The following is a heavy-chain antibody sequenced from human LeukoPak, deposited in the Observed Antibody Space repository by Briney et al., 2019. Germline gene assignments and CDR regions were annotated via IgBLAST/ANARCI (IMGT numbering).Heavy chain of an antibody. CDR2: TNPSGGST. D-gene: IGHD3-10*01. Sequence: RASVRVSCKASGYTFTSYYMHWVRQAPGQGLEWMGITNPSGGSTSYAQKFQGRVTMTRDMSTSTVYMELSSLRSEDTAVYYCARGAYYYGSGSPITHWFDPWGQGTLVTVSS. V-gene: IGHV1-46*01. J-gene: IGHJ5*02. CDR1: GYTFTSYY. CDR3: ARGAYYYGSGSPITHWFDP.